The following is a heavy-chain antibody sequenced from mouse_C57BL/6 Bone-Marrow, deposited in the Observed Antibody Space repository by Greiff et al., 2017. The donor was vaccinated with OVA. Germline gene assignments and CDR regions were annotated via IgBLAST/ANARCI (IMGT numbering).Heavy chain of an antibody. D-gene: IGHD2-2*01. Sequence: QVHVKQPGAELVRPGSSVKLSCKASGYTFTSYWMDWVKQRPGQGLEWIGNIYPSDSETHYNQKFKDKATLTVDKSSSTAYMQLSSLTSEDAAVYYCAREVTTAYWGQGTLVTVSA. J-gene: IGHJ3*01. V-gene: IGHV1-61*01. CDR3: AREVTTAY. CDR2: IYPSDSET. CDR1: GYTFTSYW.